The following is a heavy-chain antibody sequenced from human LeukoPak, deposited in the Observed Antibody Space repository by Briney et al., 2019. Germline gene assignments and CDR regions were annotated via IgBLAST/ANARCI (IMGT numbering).Heavy chain of an antibody. CDR2: IKQDGSEK. D-gene: IGHD2-8*02. V-gene: IGHV3-7*01. CDR3: ARESGGALAYDAFDI. Sequence: PGGSLRLSCAASGFTFSSYWMSWVRQAPGKGREWVANIKQDGSEKYYVDSVKGRFTISRDNAKNSLYLQMNSLRAEDTAVYYCARESGGALAYDAFDIWGQGTMVTVSS. J-gene: IGHJ3*02. CDR1: GFTFSSYW.